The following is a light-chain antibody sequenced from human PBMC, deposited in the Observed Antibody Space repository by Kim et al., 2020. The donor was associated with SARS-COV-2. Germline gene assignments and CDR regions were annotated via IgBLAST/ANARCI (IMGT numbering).Light chain of an antibody. CDR1: QSVRYN. CDR3: QQYNDWPLLT. J-gene: IGKJ4*01. Sequence: CPGERVTLSCRASQSVRYNLAWYQQRPGQAPRLLIYGASTRATDVSDRFSGSGSGTEFTLTIRSLQSEDLAVYYCQQYNDWPLLTFGGGTKVDIK. V-gene: IGKV3-15*01. CDR2: GAS.